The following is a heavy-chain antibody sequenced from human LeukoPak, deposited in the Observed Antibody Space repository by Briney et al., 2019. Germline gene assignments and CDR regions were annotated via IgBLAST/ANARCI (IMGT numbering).Heavy chain of an antibody. D-gene: IGHD2-2*01. V-gene: IGHV3-48*01. J-gene: IGHJ4*02. CDR1: GFTFSSYA. CDR3: ARGACSSTSCVPYY. CDR2: ISSSSSTI. Sequence: PGGSLRLSCAASGFTFSSYAMHWVRQAPGKGLEWVSYISSSSSTIYYADSVKGRFTISRGNAKNSLYLQMDSLRAEDTAVYYCARGACSSTSCVPYYWGQGTLVTVSS.